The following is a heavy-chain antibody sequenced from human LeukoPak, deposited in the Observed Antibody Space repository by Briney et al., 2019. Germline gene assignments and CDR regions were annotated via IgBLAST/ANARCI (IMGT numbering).Heavy chain of an antibody. CDR3: ASGDVFDY. CDR2: INQDGSVK. D-gene: IGHD4-17*01. V-gene: IGHV3-7*01. CDR1: GFTFSSSW. Sequence: PGGSLRLPCAASGFTFSSSWMSWVRQAPGKGLEWVANINQDGSVKHSVDSVKGRFTISRDNAKNSLFLEMNSLRAEDTAVYFCASGDVFDYWGQGTLVTVSS. J-gene: IGHJ4*02.